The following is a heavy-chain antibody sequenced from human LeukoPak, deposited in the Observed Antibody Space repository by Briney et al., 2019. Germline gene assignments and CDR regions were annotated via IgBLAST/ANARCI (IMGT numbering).Heavy chain of an antibody. J-gene: IGHJ5*02. CDR1: GYTFTSYG. V-gene: IGHV1-18*01. D-gene: IGHD3-10*01. CDR3: ARVLTMVRGAFNWFDP. CDR2: ISAYNGNT. Sequence: GASVKVSCKASGYTFTSYGISWVRQAPGQGLEWMGWISAYNGNTNYAQKLQGRVTMTSDTSTSTAYMELRSLRSDDTAVYYCARVLTMVRGAFNWFDPWGQGTLVTVSS.